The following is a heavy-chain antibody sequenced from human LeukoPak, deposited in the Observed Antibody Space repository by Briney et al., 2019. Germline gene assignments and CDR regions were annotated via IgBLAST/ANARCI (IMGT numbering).Heavy chain of an antibody. Sequence: KPSETLSLTCTVSGGSISSYYWSWIRQPAGKGLEWIGRIYTGGSTNYNPSLKSRVTISVDKSKNQFSLKLSSVTAADTAVYYCARGGSRSSGRYFDYWGQGTLVTVSS. V-gene: IGHV4-4*07. J-gene: IGHJ4*02. CDR2: IYTGGST. D-gene: IGHD6-6*01. CDR1: GGSISSYY. CDR3: ARGGSRSSGRYFDY.